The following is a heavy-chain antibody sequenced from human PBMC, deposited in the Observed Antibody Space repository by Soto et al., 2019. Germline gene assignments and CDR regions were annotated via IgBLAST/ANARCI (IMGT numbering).Heavy chain of an antibody. CDR3: ARDFGSITGIRVYGMDV. J-gene: IGHJ6*02. V-gene: IGHV1-69*13. D-gene: IGHD1-20*01. CDR2: IIPIFGTA. CDR1: GGTFSSYA. Sequence: GASVKVSCKASGGTFSSYAISWVRQAPGQGLEWMGGIIPIFGTANYAQKFQGRVTITADESTSTAYMELSSLRSEDTAVYYCARDFGSITGIRVYGMDVWGQGTTVTVSS.